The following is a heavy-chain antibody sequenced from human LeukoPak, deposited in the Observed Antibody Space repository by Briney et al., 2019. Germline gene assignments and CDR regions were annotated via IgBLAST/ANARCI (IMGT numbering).Heavy chain of an antibody. CDR3: ARAAVEMATIDFDY. CDR1: GFTFSSYM. Sequence: GGSLRLSCAASGFTFSSYMMTWVRQAPGKGLEWVANIKPDGGEKFYVDSVGGRFTISRDNAKNSLYLQMNSLRAEDTAVYYCARAAVEMATIDFDYWGQGTLVTVSS. V-gene: IGHV3-7*01. D-gene: IGHD5-24*01. CDR2: IKPDGGEK. J-gene: IGHJ4*02.